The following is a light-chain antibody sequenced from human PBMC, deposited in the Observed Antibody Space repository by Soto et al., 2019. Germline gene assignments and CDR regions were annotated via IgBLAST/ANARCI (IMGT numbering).Light chain of an antibody. CDR3: QQYSNWPPFT. J-gene: IGKJ2*01. CDR2: GAS. V-gene: IGKV3-15*01. CDR1: QSVSSY. Sequence: EIMMTQSPGTLSVSPGERATLSCRASQSVSSYLAWYQQKPGQAPRLLIYGASTRATGIPARFSGGGSGTEFTLTISSLQSEDFAVYYCQQYSNWPPFTFGQGTKLEIK.